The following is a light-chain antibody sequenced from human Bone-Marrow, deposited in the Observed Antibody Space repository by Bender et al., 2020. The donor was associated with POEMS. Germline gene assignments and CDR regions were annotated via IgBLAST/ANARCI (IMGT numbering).Light chain of an antibody. CDR2: EVT. J-gene: IGLJ1*01. Sequence: QSALTQPASVSGSPGQSITISCTGTSSDVGGYSYVSWYLHHPGSAPKLLIYEVTNRPSGVPDRFSGSKSGNTASLTISGLLPEDEADYYCCSYAGSFTYVFGTGTTVTVL. CDR3: CSYAGSFTYV. CDR1: SSDVGGYSY. V-gene: IGLV2-14*01.